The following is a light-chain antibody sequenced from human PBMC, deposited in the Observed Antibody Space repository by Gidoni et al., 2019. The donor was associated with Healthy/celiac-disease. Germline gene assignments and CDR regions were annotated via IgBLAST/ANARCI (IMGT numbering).Light chain of an antibody. Sequence: EIVLTQSPGTLYLSLGERATLSCRASQSVSSSYLAWYQQKPGPAPRLLIYGASIRATGIPVRFSSSCSGTYFTLIISRLEPEVFAVYCCQQYGSPLTFGGGTKVEIK. V-gene: IGKV3-20*01. CDR1: QSVSSSY. CDR3: QQYGSPLT. CDR2: GAS. J-gene: IGKJ4*01.